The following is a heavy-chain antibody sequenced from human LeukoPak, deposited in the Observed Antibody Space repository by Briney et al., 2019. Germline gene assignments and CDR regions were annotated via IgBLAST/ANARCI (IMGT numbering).Heavy chain of an antibody. CDR3: ARVCYDFWSGYLVFDY. CDR1: GGSFSGYY. J-gene: IGHJ4*02. CDR2: INHSGST. Sequence: SETLSLTCAVYGGSFSGYYWSWIRQPPGKGLEWIGEINHSGSTNYNPSLKSRVNISVDTSKNQFSLKLSSVTAADTAVYYCARVCYDFWSGYLVFDYWGQGTLVTVSS. V-gene: IGHV4-34*01. D-gene: IGHD3-3*01.